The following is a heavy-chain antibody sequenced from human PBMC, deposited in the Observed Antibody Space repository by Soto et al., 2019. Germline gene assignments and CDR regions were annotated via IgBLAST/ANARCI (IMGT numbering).Heavy chain of an antibody. Sequence: EVQLLESGGGLVQPGGSLRLSCAASGFTFSSYAMSWVRQAPGKGLEWVSAISGSGGSTYYADSVKGRFTISRDNSKNTPYLQMNSLRAEDTAVYYCAKVSRYYYDSSGYVDYWGQGTLVTVSS. CDR1: GFTFSSYA. D-gene: IGHD3-22*01. CDR3: AKVSRYYYDSSGYVDY. J-gene: IGHJ4*02. V-gene: IGHV3-23*01. CDR2: ISGSGGST.